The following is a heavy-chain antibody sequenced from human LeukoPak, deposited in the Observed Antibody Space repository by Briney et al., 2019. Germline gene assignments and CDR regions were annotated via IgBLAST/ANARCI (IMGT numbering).Heavy chain of an antibody. CDR1: GGSISSGNYY. CDR3: ARVGVAAGFDY. V-gene: IGHV4-61*02. CDR2: IYSSGST. J-gene: IGHJ4*02. D-gene: IGHD6-13*01. Sequence: SETLSLTCTVSGGSISSGNYYWIWIRQPAGKGLEWIGRIYSSGSTNYNPSLKSRVTISLDMSKNRFSLDLSSVTAANTAFYYCARVGVAAGFDYWGQGTLVTVSS.